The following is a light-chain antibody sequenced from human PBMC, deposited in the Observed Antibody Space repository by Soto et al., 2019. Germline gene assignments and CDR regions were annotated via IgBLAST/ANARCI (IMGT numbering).Light chain of an antibody. CDR3: QVWDSSSGGV. V-gene: IGLV3-21*02. CDR1: NIGSKS. J-gene: IGLJ3*02. Sequence: SYELTQPPSVSVAPGQTARITCGGNNIGSKSVHRYQQKPGQAPVLVDYDDSDRPSGIPERFSGSNSGNTATLTISRVEAGDEADYYCQVWDSSSGGVFGGGTKLTVL. CDR2: DDS.